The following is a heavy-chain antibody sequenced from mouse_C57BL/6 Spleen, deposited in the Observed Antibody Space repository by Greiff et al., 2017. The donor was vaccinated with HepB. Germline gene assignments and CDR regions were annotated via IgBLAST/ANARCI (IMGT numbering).Heavy chain of an antibody. CDR2: INPSSGYT. J-gene: IGHJ4*01. D-gene: IGHD1-1*01. CDR1: GYTFTSYT. V-gene: IGHV1-4*01. CDR3: ARENYYGSSPLDAMDY. Sequence: VQLQQSGAELARPGASVKMSCKASGYTFTSYTMHWVKQRPGQGLEWIGYINPSSGYTKYNQKFKDKATLTADKSSSTAYMQLSSLTSEDSAVYYCARENYYGSSPLDAMDYWGQGTAVTVSS.